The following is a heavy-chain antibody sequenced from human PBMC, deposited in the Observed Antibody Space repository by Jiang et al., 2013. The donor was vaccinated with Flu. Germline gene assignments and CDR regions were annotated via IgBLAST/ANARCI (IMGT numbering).Heavy chain of an antibody. Sequence: SGGNFRTSVIIWVRQAPEGGVEWVGGITPILNTPHYAQKFNDRVTITADTSTSTAYMSLSGLKSEDTAIYYCATGSIFGVIVSNDFYFYMDVWGPGTTVTVSS. CDR2: ITPILNTP. CDR3: ATGSIFGVIVSNDFYFYMDV. D-gene: IGHD3-3*01. J-gene: IGHJ6*03. CDR1: GGNFRTSV. V-gene: IGHV1-69*06.